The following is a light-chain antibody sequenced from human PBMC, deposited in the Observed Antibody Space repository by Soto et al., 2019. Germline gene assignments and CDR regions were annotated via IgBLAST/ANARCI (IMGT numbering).Light chain of an antibody. CDR1: QSVSSN. CDR2: DAS. V-gene: IGKV3D-15*01. CDR3: QQYNSWPPIT. Sequence: EIVMTHSPATLSVSPWEIATLSCRASQSVSSNLAWYQQKPGQAPRLLIYDASNRATGIPARFSGGGSGTEFTLTISSLQSEDFAVYYCQQYNSWPPITFGQGTRLEIK. J-gene: IGKJ5*01.